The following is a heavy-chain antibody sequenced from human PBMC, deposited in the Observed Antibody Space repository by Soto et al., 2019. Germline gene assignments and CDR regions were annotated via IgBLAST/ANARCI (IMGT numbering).Heavy chain of an antibody. CDR2: MNPNSGNT. V-gene: IGHV1-8*01. D-gene: IGHD6-6*01. J-gene: IGHJ4*02. CDR3: ARRRLAARQTHCFDY. Sequence: QVQLVPSGADVKKPGASVKVSCKASGYTFTSYDITWVRQSTGQGLEWMGWMNPNSGNTGYAQKFQGRVTMTRNTSISTAYMELSSLRSEDTAVYYCARRRLAARQTHCFDYWGQGTLVTVSS. CDR1: GYTFTSYD.